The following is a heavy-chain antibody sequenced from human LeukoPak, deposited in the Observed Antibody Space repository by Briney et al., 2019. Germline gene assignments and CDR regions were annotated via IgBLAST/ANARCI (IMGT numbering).Heavy chain of an antibody. CDR3: ARVHYDILTGYYGWFDP. J-gene: IGHJ5*02. V-gene: IGHV3-48*03. CDR2: ISSSGSTI. D-gene: IGHD3-9*01. Sequence: GRSLRHSCAASGFTFSSYEMNWVRQAPGKGLEWVSYISSSGSTIYYADSVKGRFTISRDNAKNSLYLQMNSLRAEDTAVYYCARVHYDILTGYYGWFDPWGQGTLVTVSS. CDR1: GFTFSSYE.